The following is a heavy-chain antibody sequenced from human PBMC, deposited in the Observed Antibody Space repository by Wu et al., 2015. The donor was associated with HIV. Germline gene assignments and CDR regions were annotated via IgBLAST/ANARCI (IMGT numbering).Heavy chain of an antibody. CDR2: ISAYNGNT. D-gene: IGHD3-22*01. CDR3: ARFYYDSSGYYGLGWYFDL. V-gene: IGHV1-18*01. J-gene: IGHJ2*01. CDR1: GYTFTSYG. Sequence: QVQLVQSGAEVKKPGASVKVSCKASGYTFTSYGISWVRQAPGQGLEWMGWISAYNGNTNYAQKLQGRVTMTTDTSTSTAYMELRSLRSDDTAVYYCARFYYDSSGYYGLGWYFDLWGRGTLVTVSS.